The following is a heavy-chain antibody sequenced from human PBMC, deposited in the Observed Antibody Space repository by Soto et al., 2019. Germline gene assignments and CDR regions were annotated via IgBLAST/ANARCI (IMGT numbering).Heavy chain of an antibody. CDR1: GFTFSSYA. V-gene: IGHV3-64*01. CDR3: ARGGSDYGGASGFDP. J-gene: IGHJ5*02. CDR2: ISSNGGST. D-gene: IGHD1-26*01. Sequence: EVQLAESGGGLVQPGGSLRLSCAASGFTFSSYAMHWVRQAPGKGLEYVSAISSNGGSTYYANSVKGRFTISRDNSNNTLYLQMGSLRAEDMAVYYCARGGSDYGGASGFDPWGQGTLVTVSS.